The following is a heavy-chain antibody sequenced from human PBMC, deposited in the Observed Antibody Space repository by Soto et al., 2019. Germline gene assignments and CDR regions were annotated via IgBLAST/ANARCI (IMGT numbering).Heavy chain of an antibody. J-gene: IGHJ5*02. Sequence: QVQLVQSGAEVKKPEASVKVSCKASGYTFTSYGISWVRQAPGQGLEWMGCISAYNGNTNYAQKLQGRVTMTSHTSTSTAYMELRSLRSDDTDVYYCAREGRWYSTSSVWFGQWGQGTLVTVSS. CDR3: AREGRWYSTSSVWFGQ. V-gene: IGHV1-18*01. D-gene: IGHD6-6*01. CDR1: GYTFTSYG. CDR2: ISAYNGNT.